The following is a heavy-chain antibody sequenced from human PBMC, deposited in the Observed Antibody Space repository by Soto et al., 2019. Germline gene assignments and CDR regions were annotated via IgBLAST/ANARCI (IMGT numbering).Heavy chain of an antibody. V-gene: IGHV1-2*04. CDR2: INPNSGGT. J-gene: IGHJ5*02. CDR1: GYTFTGHY. CDR3: ARGTPHNWTYTNWFAP. Sequence: ASXKVSCKASGYTFTGHYMHWVRQAPGQGLEWMGWINPNSGGTNYAQKFQGWVTMTRDTSIRTAYMELSRLRSDDPAVYYCARGTPHNWTYTNWFAPWGHGTPVNASS. D-gene: IGHD1-7*01.